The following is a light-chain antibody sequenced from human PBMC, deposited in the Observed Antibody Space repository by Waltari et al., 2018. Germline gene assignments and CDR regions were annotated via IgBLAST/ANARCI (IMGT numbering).Light chain of an antibody. CDR1: PGSLSSMSY. Sequence: QTLVTQEPPLSASSGRPVSLPCALCPGSLSSMSYTSWYQQSPGQTPRTLVYKANIRSSGVPDRFSGSVLGNKAVLIITGAQAEDESTYYCLLYVGSGIWVFGGGTKLTVL. J-gene: IGLJ3*02. CDR2: KAN. V-gene: IGLV8-61*01. CDR3: LLYVGSGIWV.